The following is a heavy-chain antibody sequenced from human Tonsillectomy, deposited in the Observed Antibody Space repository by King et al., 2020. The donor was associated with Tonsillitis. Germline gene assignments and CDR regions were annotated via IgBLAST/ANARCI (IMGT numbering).Heavy chain of an antibody. V-gene: IGHV3-21*01. CDR1: GFMFNSYS. CDR3: ARHYCSCAGCYQRYDGVHI. Sequence: VQLVESGGGLVKPGESLRLSCAASGFMFNSYSMNWVRQAPGKGLEWVSSINSVSSHIYYARSVRGRFTISRDNAKSSLYLQMNSLSAEDTAVYYCARHYCSCAGCYQRYDGVHIWGQGTMVTVSS. J-gene: IGHJ3*02. CDR2: INSVSSHI. D-gene: IGHD2-15*01.